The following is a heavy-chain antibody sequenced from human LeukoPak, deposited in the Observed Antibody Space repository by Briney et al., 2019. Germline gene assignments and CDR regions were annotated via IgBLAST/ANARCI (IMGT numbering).Heavy chain of an antibody. CDR1: GGSINSYY. Sequence: TSETLSLTCTVSGGSINSYYWSWIRQPPGKGLEWIGYIYYSGSTNYNPSLKSRVTISVETSKNQFSLKLSSVTAADTAVYYCARSGVVDLDYWGQGTLVTVSS. J-gene: IGHJ4*02. V-gene: IGHV4-59*08. CDR3: ARSGVVDLDY. D-gene: IGHD3-22*01. CDR2: IYYSGST.